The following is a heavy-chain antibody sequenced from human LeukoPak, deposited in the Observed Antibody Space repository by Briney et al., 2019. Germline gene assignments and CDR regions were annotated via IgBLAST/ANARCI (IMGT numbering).Heavy chain of an antibody. CDR1: GFTFSSYW. CDR2: INSDGSST. V-gene: IGHV3-74*01. J-gene: IGHJ4*02. Sequence: GGSLRLSCAASGFTFSSYWMHWVRQAPWKGLVWLSRINSDGSSTNYADSVKGRFTISRDNAKNTMYLQMNSLRAEDTAVYYCVGQIAVAGLDYWGQGTLVTVSS. CDR3: VGQIAVAGLDY. D-gene: IGHD6-19*01.